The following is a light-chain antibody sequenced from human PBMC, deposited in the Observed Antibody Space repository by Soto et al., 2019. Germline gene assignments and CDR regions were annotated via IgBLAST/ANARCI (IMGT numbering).Light chain of an antibody. Sequence: DIQLTQSPSFLSASVGDRVTITCRASQDSSYYLAWYQQKPGKAPKLLIYTASTLQSGVPSRFSGSGSGTEFTLTISSLQPEDFATYYCQQFNSYPITFGQGTRLEIK. J-gene: IGKJ5*01. CDR3: QQFNSYPIT. CDR1: QDSSYY. CDR2: TAS. V-gene: IGKV1-9*01.